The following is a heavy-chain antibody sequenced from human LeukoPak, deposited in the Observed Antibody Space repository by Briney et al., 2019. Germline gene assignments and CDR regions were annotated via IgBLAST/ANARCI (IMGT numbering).Heavy chain of an antibody. J-gene: IGHJ6*04. CDR1: GYSISSSNW. V-gene: IGHV4-28*01. CDR3: ARKEDGHRPLEV. CDR2: IYYSGST. Sequence: SETLSLTCAVSGYSISSSNWWGWIRPPPGKGLEWIGYIYYSGSTYYNPSLKSRVTMSVDTSKNQFSLKLSSVTAVDTAMYYCARKEDGHRPLEVWGKGTTVTVSS. D-gene: IGHD5-24*01.